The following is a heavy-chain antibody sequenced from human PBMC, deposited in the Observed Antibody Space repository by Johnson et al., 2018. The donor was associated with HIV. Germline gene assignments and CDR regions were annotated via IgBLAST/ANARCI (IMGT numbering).Heavy chain of an antibody. CDR3: ARESANSGRYSGAFDV. D-gene: IGHD1-26*01. CDR1: GFTLSTYG. V-gene: IGHV3-66*01. J-gene: IGHJ3*01. Sequence: VQLVESGGGLVQPGGSLRLSCAASGFTLSTYGMHWVRQAPGKGLEWVSVIYSGGTTYYADSVKGRFTISRDNSKNTLYLQMNSLRAEDTAVYYCARESANSGRYSGAFDVWGQGTMVIVSS. CDR2: IYSGGTT.